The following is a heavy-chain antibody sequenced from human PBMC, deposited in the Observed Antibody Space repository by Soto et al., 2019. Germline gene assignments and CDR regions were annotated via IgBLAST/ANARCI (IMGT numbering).Heavy chain of an antibody. CDR2: IFSADEI. V-gene: IGHV2-26*01. D-gene: IGHD3-16*01. CDR1: VFSLSTGRIV. CDR3: VRVSAESYVFFYAMDV. Sequence: QVTLKESGPVLVKPTETLTLTCAVSVFSLSTGRIVVSWIRQPPGNALEWLAHIFSADEILYSTSLQSILTVSKDTSRRQVVLSMTNVKPVVTGRYFCVRVSAESYVFFYAMDVWVQVTTVTVSS. J-gene: IGHJ6*02.